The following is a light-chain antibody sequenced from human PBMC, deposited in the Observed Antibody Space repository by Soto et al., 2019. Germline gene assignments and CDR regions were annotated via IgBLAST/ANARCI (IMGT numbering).Light chain of an antibody. V-gene: IGLV1-44*01. CDR1: SSNIGSNT. CDR3: AAWDDSLNGYV. J-gene: IGLJ1*01. CDR2: SDN. Sequence: QSVLTQPPSASGTPGQRVTISCSGSSSNIGSNTVNWYQQFPGSAPKLLIDSDNQRPSGVPDRFSASKSGTSASLAISGLQSEDEADYYCAAWDDSLNGYVFGTGTKLTVL.